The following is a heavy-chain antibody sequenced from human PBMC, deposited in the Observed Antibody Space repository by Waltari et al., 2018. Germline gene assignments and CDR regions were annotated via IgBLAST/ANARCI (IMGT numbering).Heavy chain of an antibody. CDR2: IYYSGST. CDR1: GGSISSHY. CDR3: ARVRGEQQLVMVDAFDI. J-gene: IGHJ3*02. V-gene: IGHV4-59*11. D-gene: IGHD6-13*01. Sequence: QVQLQESGPGLVKPSETLSLTCTVSGGSISSHYWSWIRQPPGKGLEWIGYIYYSGSTNYNPSLKSRVTISVDTSKNQFSLKLSSVTAADTAVYYCARVRGEQQLVMVDAFDIWGQGTMVTVSS.